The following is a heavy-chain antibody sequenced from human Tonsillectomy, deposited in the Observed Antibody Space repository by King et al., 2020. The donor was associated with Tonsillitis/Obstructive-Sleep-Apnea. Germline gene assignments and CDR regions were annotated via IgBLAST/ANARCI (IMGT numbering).Heavy chain of an antibody. Sequence: VQLQESGPGLVKPSETLSLTCTVSGGSISSYYWSWIRQPPGKGLEWIGYIYYSGSANYNPSLKSRVTISVDTSKNQFSLKLSSVTAADTAVYYCARDMVLEAGGDAFDIWGPGTMVTVSS. J-gene: IGHJ3*02. D-gene: IGHD2-8*01. CDR3: ARDMVLEAGGDAFDI. CDR1: GGSISSYY. CDR2: IYYSGSA. V-gene: IGHV4-59*01.